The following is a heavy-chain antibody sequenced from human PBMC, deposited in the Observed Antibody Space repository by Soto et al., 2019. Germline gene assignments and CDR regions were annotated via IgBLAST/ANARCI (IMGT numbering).Heavy chain of an antibody. Sequence: QVQLVQSGAEVQKPGASVKVSCKASGYTFTSYDINWVRQATGQGLEWMGWMNPNSGNTGYAQKFQGRVTMTRNTSISTAYMELSSLRSEDTAVYYCARELGYCSGGSCYYAFDIWGQGTMVTVSS. CDR2: MNPNSGNT. D-gene: IGHD2-15*01. J-gene: IGHJ3*02. CDR1: GYTFTSYD. V-gene: IGHV1-8*01. CDR3: ARELGYCSGGSCYYAFDI.